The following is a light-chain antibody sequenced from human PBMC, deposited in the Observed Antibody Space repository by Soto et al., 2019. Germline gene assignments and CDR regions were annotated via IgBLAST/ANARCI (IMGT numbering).Light chain of an antibody. J-gene: IGKJ2*01. CDR2: KAS. CDR1: QSISSW. V-gene: IGKV1-5*03. Sequence: DIQMTQSPSTLSASVGDRVTITCRASQSISSWLAWYQQKPGKAPKLLIYKASSLESGVPSRFSGSGSGTEFTLTISSLQPDDFATYCCQQYNSYPYSFGQGNKLEIK. CDR3: QQYNSYPYS.